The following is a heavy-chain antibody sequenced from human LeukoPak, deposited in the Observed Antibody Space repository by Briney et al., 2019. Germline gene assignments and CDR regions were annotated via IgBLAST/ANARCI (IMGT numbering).Heavy chain of an antibody. V-gene: IGHV3-23*01. CDR3: ARTWYGKYYFDY. Sequence: PGGSLRLSCAASGFTFSSYAMSWVRQAPGKGLEWVSAISGSGGSTYYADSVKGRFTISRDNAKNSLYLQMNSLRAEDTAVYYCARTWYGKYYFDYWGQGTLVTVSS. CDR2: ISGSGGST. D-gene: IGHD6-13*01. CDR1: GFTFSSYA. J-gene: IGHJ4*02.